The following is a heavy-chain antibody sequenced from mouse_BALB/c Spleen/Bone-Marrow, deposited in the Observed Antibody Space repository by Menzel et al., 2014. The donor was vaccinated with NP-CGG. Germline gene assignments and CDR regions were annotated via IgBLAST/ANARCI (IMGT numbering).Heavy chain of an antibody. CDR1: GFSFNSYG. CDR2: ISGGGSYT. CDR3: ARHAYYDQTEVSFVY. V-gene: IGHV5-9-2*01. D-gene: IGHD2-4*01. Sequence: EVQRVESGGGLVKSGGSLKLSCAASGFSFNSYGMSWVRQTPEKRLEWVATISGGGSYTFYPDSVKGRFTISRDNAKNNLYLQLSSLRSEETALYYCARHAYYDQTEVSFVYWGQGTLLTVSA. J-gene: IGHJ3*01.